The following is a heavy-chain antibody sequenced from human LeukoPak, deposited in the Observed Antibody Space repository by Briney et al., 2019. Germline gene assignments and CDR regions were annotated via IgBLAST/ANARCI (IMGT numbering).Heavy chain of an antibody. CDR1: GGSISSHY. D-gene: IGHD4-11*01. CDR2: IYTSGST. V-gene: IGHV4-4*09. J-gene: IGHJ5*02. CDR3: AGSHSNYDWFDP. Sequence: SETLSLTCTVSGGSISSHYWSWIRQPPGKGLEWIGYIYTSGSTNYNPSLKSRVTISVDTSKNQFSLKLSSVTAADTAVYYCAGSHSNYDWFDPWGQGTLVTVSS.